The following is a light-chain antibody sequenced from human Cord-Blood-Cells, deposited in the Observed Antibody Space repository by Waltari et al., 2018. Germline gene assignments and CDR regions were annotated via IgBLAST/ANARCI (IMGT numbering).Light chain of an antibody. V-gene: IGLV2-14*01. CDR3: SSYTSSSTVV. J-gene: IGLJ2*01. CDR2: DVS. CDR1: SSDGGGHNY. Sequence: QSALTQLAPVPGAPGPSITSACTATSSDGGGHNYVSCYQQHPGKAPKLMIYDVSNRPSGVSNRFSGSKSGNTASLTISGLQAEDEADYYCSSYTSSSTVVFGGGTKLTVL.